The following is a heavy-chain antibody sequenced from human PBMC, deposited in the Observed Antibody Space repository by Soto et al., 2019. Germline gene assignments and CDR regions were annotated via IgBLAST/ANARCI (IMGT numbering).Heavy chain of an antibody. CDR2: ISSSSSYI. CDR3: AREIVGATVSYY. J-gene: IGHJ4*02. Sequence: GGSLRLSCAASGFTFSSYSMNWVRQAPGKGLEWVSSISSSSSYIYYADSVKGRFTISRDNAKNSLYLQMNSLRAEDTAVYYCAREIVGATVSYYWGQGTLVTVSS. D-gene: IGHD1-26*01. V-gene: IGHV3-21*01. CDR1: GFTFSSYS.